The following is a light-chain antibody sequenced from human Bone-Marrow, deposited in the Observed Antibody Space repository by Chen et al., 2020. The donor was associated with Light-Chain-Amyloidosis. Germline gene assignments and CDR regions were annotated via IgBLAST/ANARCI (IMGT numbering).Light chain of an antibody. Sequence: SYVLTQPSSVSVAPGQTAPIAWGGNNIGSTSVHWYQQTPGQAPLLVVYDDSDRPAGIPARLSGSNSGNTATLTISRVEAGDEADYYCQVWDRSSDRPVFGGGTKLTVL. CDR2: DDS. CDR3: QVWDRSSDRPV. V-gene: IGLV3-21*02. CDR1: NIGSTS. J-gene: IGLJ3*02.